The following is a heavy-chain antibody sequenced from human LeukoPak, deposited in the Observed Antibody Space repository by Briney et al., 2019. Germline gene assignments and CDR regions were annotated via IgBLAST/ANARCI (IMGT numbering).Heavy chain of an antibody. J-gene: IGHJ3*02. CDR3: ASQYYYDSSGYYHDAFDT. CDR2: IYYSGST. V-gene: IGHV4-39*01. Sequence: SETLSLTCTVSGGSISSSSYYWGWIRQPPGKGLEWIGRIYYSGSTYYNPSLKSRVTISVDTSKNQFSLKLSSVTAADTAVYYCASQYYYDSSGYYHDAFDTWGQGTMVTVSS. D-gene: IGHD3-22*01. CDR1: GGSISSSSYY.